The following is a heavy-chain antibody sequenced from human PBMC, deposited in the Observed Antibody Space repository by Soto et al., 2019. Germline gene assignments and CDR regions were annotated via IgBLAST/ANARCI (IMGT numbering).Heavy chain of an antibody. D-gene: IGHD3-10*01. CDR3: AKANYYGSSHNSYYFDY. Sequence: GGSLRLSCAASGFTFSSYAMSWVRQAPGKGLEWVSAIGGSGGSTYYADSVKGRFTISRDNSKKTLYLQMNSLRAEDTAVYYWAKANYYGSSHNSYYFDYWGQGTLVTVSS. CDR1: GFTFSSYA. CDR2: IGGSGGST. V-gene: IGHV3-23*01. J-gene: IGHJ4*02.